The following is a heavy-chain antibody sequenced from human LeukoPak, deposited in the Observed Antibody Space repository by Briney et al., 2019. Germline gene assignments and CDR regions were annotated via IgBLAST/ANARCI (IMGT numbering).Heavy chain of an antibody. CDR2: IYPGDSDT. J-gene: IGHJ4*02. V-gene: IGHV5-51*01. CDR3: ARVPAGYYDFWSPYYFDY. D-gene: IGHD3-3*01. Sequence: GESLKISCKGSGYRFTSYWIGWVRPMPGKGLERMGIIYPGDSDTRYSPSFQGQVTISADKSISTAYLQWSSLKASDTAMYYCARVPAGYYDFWSPYYFDYWGQGTLVTVSS. CDR1: GYRFTSYW.